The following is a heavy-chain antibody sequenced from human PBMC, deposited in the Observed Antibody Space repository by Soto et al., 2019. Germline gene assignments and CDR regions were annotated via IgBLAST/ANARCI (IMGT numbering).Heavy chain of an antibody. CDR3: ARREGFLEYNWFDP. J-gene: IGHJ5*02. Sequence: SETLSLTCAVYGGSFSGYYWSWIRQPPGKGLEWIGEINHSGSTNYNPSLKSRVTISVDTSKNQFSLKLSSVTAADTAVYYCARREGFLEYNWFDPWGQGTLVTVSS. CDR1: GGSFSGYY. CDR2: INHSGST. V-gene: IGHV4-34*01. D-gene: IGHD3-3*01.